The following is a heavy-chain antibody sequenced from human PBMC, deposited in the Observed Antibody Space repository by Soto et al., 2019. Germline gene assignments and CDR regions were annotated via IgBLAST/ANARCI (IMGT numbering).Heavy chain of an antibody. CDR1: GYTFTSYW. D-gene: IGHD3-3*01. CDR2: ISAYNGNT. CDR3: ARVGPYRSLILERNWFDP. V-gene: IGHV1-18*04. Sequence: ASVKVSCKASGYTFTSYWISWVRQAPGQGLEWMGWISAYNGNTNYAQKLQGRVTMTTDTSTSTAYMEVRSLRSDDTAVYYCARVGPYRSLILERNWFDPWGQGTLVTVSS. J-gene: IGHJ5*02.